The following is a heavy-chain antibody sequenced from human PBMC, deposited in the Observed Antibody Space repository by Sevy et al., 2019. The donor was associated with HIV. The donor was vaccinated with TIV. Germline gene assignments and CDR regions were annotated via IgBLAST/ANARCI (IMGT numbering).Heavy chain of an antibody. Sequence: GGSLRLSCAASGFTLRSYAMGWVRQAPGKGLEWVSDISGSGGSTHYADSVKGRFTISRDNSKNTLYLQMNSLRAEDTAVYYCAKGVYSSSWYGGGDYWGQGTLVTVSS. CDR1: GFTLRSYA. CDR2: ISGSGGST. D-gene: IGHD6-13*01. CDR3: AKGVYSSSWYGGGDY. J-gene: IGHJ4*02. V-gene: IGHV3-23*01.